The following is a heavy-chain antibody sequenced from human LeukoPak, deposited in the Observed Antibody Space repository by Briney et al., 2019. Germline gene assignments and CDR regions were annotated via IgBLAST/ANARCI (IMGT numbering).Heavy chain of an antibody. J-gene: IGHJ4*02. CDR3: ARGQKAITMVRGVLSL. CDR1: GYTFTGYY. CDR2: INPNSGGT. D-gene: IGHD3-10*01. Sequence: GASVKVSCKASGYTFTGYYMHWVRQAPGQGLEWMGWINPNSGGTNYAQKFQGRVTMTRDTSISTAYMELSRLRSDDTAVYYCARGQKAITMVRGVLSLWGQGTLVTVSS. V-gene: IGHV1-2*02.